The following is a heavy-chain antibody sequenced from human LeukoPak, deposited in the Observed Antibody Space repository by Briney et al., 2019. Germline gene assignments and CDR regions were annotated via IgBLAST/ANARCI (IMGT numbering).Heavy chain of an antibody. CDR2: ISGSGVTT. CDR1: GFTSSNYA. CDR3: AKESPHFDY. J-gene: IGHJ4*02. Sequence: PGGSLRLSCAASGFTSSNYAMSWVRQAPGKGLEWVSTISGSGVTTYYVDSVKGRFTISRDNSKNTLYLQMNSLRAEDTAIFYCAKESPHFDYWGQGTLVTVSS. V-gene: IGHV3-23*01.